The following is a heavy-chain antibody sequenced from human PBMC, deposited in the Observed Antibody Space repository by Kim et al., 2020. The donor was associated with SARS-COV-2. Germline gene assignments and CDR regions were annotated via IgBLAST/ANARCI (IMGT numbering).Heavy chain of an antibody. Sequence: ASVKVSCKVSGYTLTELSMHWVRQAPGKGLEWMGGFDPEDGETIYAQKFQGRVTMTEDTSTDTAYMELSSLRSEDTAVYYCATAFCLAPSSGRSSYYYYYGMDVWGQGTTVTVSS. J-gene: IGHJ6*02. CDR1: GYTLTELS. CDR3: ATAFCLAPSSGRSSYYYYYGMDV. CDR2: FDPEDGET. D-gene: IGHD3-9*01. V-gene: IGHV1-24*01.